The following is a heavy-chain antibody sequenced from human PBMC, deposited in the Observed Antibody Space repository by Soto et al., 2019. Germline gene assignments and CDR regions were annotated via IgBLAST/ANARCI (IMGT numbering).Heavy chain of an antibody. Sequence: EGSLRDAWAADGLGFRNAWRSWVGSASGKGPQWVGRIRSRPDGGTADYAAPVKGRFTISRDDSKTTLYLRMNNLKPEDTAIYYCTTDDPPPGGVYYYGMDSSGQVTTVTF. CDR3: TTDDPPPGGVYYYGMDS. CDR1: GLGFRNAW. CDR2: IRSRPDGGTA. D-gene: IGHD1-26*01. J-gene: IGHJ6*02. V-gene: IGHV3-15*01.